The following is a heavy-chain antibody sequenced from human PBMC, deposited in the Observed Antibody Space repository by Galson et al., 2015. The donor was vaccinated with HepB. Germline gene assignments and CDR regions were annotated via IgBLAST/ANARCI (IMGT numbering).Heavy chain of an antibody. V-gene: IGHV1-18*01. D-gene: IGHD5-18*01. Sequence: SVKVSCKASGYTFTSYGISWVRQAPGQGLEWMGWISAYNGNTNYAQKLQGRVTMTTDTSTSTAYMELRSLRSDDTAVYYCARWKYSYGYAPLDYWGQGTLVTVSS. CDR3: ARWKYSYGYAPLDY. J-gene: IGHJ4*02. CDR1: GYTFTSYG. CDR2: ISAYNGNT.